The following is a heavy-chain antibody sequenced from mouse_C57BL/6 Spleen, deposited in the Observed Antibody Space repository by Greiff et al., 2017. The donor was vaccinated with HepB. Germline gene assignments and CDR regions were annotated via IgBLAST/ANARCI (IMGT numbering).Heavy chain of an antibody. Sequence: EVMLVESGEGLVKPGGSLKLSCAASGFTFSSYAMSWVRQTPEKRLEWVAYISSGGDYIYYADTVKGRFTISRDNARNTLYLQMSSLKSEDTAMYYCTRVLLRLYYFDYWGQGTTLTVSS. CDR1: GFTFSSYA. V-gene: IGHV5-9-1*02. D-gene: IGHD1-2*01. CDR2: ISSGGDYI. J-gene: IGHJ2*01. CDR3: TRVLLRLYYFDY.